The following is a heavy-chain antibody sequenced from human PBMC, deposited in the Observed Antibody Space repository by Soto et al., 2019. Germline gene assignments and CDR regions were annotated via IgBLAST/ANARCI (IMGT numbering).Heavy chain of an antibody. Sequence: ASVNVSCKASGYTFTSYAMHWVRQAPGQRLEWMGWINAGNGNTKYSQKFQGRVTITRDTSASTAYMELSSLRSEDTAVYYCARVQYPNYCSGGSCYRWFDPWGQGTLVTVSS. V-gene: IGHV1-3*01. CDR2: INAGNGNT. CDR3: ARVQYPNYCSGGSCYRWFDP. CDR1: GYTFTSYA. J-gene: IGHJ5*02. D-gene: IGHD2-15*01.